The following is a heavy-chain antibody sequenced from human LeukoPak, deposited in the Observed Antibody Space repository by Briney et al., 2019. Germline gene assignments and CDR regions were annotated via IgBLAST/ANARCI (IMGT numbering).Heavy chain of an antibody. Sequence: GGSLRLSCAASGFTFSSYSMNWVRQAPGKGLEWFSYISSSSSTIYYADSVKGRFTISRDNAKNSLYLQMNSLRAEDTAVYYCARDQWDCSGGSCYFDYWGQGTLVTVSS. V-gene: IGHV3-48*04. CDR3: ARDQWDCSGGSCYFDY. D-gene: IGHD2-15*01. CDR2: ISSSSSTI. J-gene: IGHJ4*02. CDR1: GFTFSSYS.